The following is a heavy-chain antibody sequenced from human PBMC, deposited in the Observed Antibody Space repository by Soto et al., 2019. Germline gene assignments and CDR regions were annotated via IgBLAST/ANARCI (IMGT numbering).Heavy chain of an antibody. CDR3: ARASSSWPYYYGMDV. CDR1: GGSISSYY. D-gene: IGHD6-13*01. Sequence: SETLSLTCTVSGGSISSYYWSWIRQPAGKGLEWIGRIYTSGSTNYNPSLKSRVTMSVDTTKNQSSLKLSSVTAADTAVYYCARASSSWPYYYGMDVWGQGSTVTVS. V-gene: IGHV4-4*07. J-gene: IGHJ6*01. CDR2: IYTSGST.